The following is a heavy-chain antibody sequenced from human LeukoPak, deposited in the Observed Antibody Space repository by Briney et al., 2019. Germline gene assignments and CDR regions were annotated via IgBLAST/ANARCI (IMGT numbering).Heavy chain of an antibody. V-gene: IGHV3-21*01. D-gene: IGHD1-26*01. CDR3: ARAPGADLYYYYMDV. Sequence: GGSLRLSCAASGFTFSSYAMSWVRQAPGKGLEWVSSISSSSSYIYYADSVKGRFTISRDNAKNSLYLQMNSLRAEDTAVYYCARAPGADLYYYYMDVWGKGTTVTVSS. CDR1: GFTFSSYA. J-gene: IGHJ6*03. CDR2: ISSSSSYI.